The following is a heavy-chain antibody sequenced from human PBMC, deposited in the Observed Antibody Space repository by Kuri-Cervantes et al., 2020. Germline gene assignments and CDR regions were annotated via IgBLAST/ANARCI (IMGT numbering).Heavy chain of an antibody. CDR2: IYYSGST. J-gene: IGHJ4*02. CDR3: ARENQLSKGYSSLGIDY. V-gene: IGHV4-39*02. D-gene: IGHD2-15*01. CDR1: GCSISSSSYY. Sequence: SETLSLTCTVSGCSISSSSYYWGWIRQPPGKGLEWIGSIYYSGSTYYNPSLKSRVTISVDPSKNQFSLKLSSVTAADTAVYYCARENQLSKGYSSLGIDYWGQGTLVTVSS.